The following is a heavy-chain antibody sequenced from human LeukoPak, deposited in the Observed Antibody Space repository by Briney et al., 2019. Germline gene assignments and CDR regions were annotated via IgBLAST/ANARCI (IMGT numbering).Heavy chain of an antibody. Sequence: GGSLRLSCAASGFTFSNHGMHWVRQAPGKGLEWVGIISYDGGNTYYADSVKGRFTISRDNSKNTLYLQMNSLRAEDTAVYYCAKDYYGDYPGGAFDIWGQGTMVTVSS. V-gene: IGHV3-30*18. CDR2: ISYDGGNT. D-gene: IGHD4-17*01. CDR1: GFTFSNHG. CDR3: AKDYYGDYPGGAFDI. J-gene: IGHJ3*02.